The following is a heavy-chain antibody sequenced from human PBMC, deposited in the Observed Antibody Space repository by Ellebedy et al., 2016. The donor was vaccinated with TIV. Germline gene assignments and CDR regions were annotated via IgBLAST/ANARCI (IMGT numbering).Heavy chain of an antibody. D-gene: IGHD3-10*01. CDR3: ARDKGDKSLARGVIDAFDI. V-gene: IGHV1-46*01. J-gene: IGHJ3*02. CDR1: GYTFTNHY. CDR2: INPSDSDT. Sequence: ASVKVSCXASGYTFTNHYVHWVRQAPGQGLEWLGMINPSDSDTTYAQKFQGRVTMTRKKSTGTAYMELSSLRSEDTALYFCARDKGDKSLARGVIDAFDIWGLGTLVTVSS.